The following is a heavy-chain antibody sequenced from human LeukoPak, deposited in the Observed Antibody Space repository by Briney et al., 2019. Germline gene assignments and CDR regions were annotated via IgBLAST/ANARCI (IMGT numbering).Heavy chain of an antibody. CDR2: IYSGGST. D-gene: IGHD2-2*02. V-gene: IGHV3-66*01. J-gene: IGHJ4*02. CDR1: GFTVSSNY. CDR3: ARNTSPRGPRMIDY. Sequence: GGSLRLSCAASGFTVSSNYMSWVRQAPGKGLEWVSVIYSGGSTYYADSVKGRFTISRDNSKNTLYLQMNSLRAEDTAVYYCARNTSPRGPRMIDYWGQGTLVTVSS.